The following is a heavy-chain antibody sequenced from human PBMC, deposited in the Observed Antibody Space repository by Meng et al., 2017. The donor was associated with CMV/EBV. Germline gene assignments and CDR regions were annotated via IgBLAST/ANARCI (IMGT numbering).Heavy chain of an antibody. CDR1: GFTFDDYT. CDR3: AKARGTSLISAFDI. D-gene: IGHD1-26*01. Sequence: GESLKISCAASGFTFDDYTMHWVRQAPGKGLEWVSLISWDGGSTYYADSVKGRFTISRDNSKNSLYLQMNSLRTEDTALYYCAKARGTSLISAFDIWGQGTMVTV. CDR2: ISWDGGST. J-gene: IGHJ3*02. V-gene: IGHV3-43*01.